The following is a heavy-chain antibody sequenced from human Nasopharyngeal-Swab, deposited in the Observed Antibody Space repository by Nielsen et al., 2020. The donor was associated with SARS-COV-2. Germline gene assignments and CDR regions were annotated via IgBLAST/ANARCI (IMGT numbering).Heavy chain of an antibody. J-gene: IGHJ5*02. D-gene: IGHD2-15*01. Sequence: GESLTISCAASGFTFSSYAMHWARQAPGKGLEWVAVISYDGSNKYYADSVKGRFTISRDNSKNTLYLQMNSLRAEDTAVYYCARERVAWIVVVVAGREFDPWGQGTLVTVSS. V-gene: IGHV3-30-3*01. CDR3: ARERVAWIVVVVAGREFDP. CDR2: ISYDGSNK. CDR1: GFTFSSYA.